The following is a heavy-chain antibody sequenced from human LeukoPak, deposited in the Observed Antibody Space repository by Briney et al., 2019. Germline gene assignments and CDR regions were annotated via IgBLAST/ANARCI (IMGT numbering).Heavy chain of an antibody. CDR3: ARANYGSGTEGP. V-gene: IGHV3-33*01. CDR2: IWYDGSNK. J-gene: IGHJ5*02. D-gene: IGHD3-10*01. CDR1: GFTFSSYG. Sequence: PGRSLRLFCAASGFTFSSYGMHWVRQAPGKGLEWVAVIWYDGSNKYYADSVKGRFAISRDNPKNTLYLQMNSLRAEDTAVYYCARANYGSGTEGPWGQGTLVTVSS.